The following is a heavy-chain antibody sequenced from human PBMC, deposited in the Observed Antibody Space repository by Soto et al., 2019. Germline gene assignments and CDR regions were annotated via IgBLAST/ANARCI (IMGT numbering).Heavy chain of an antibody. Sequence: SETLSLTCAVSGGSISSGGYSWSWIRQSPGKGLEWIGYIYHSGSTYYNPSLKSRVTISVDRSKNQFSLKLSSVTAADTAVYYCARVNYYDSSGYYFDYWGQGTLVTVSS. CDR1: GGSISSGGYS. CDR2: IYHSGST. CDR3: ARVNYYDSSGYYFDY. V-gene: IGHV4-30-2*06. D-gene: IGHD3-22*01. J-gene: IGHJ4*02.